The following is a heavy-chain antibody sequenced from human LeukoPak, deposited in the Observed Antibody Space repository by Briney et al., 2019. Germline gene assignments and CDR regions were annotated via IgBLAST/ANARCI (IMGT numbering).Heavy chain of an antibody. D-gene: IGHD1-26*01. CDR2: ITSSSTYI. Sequence: GGSLRLSCAASGFTFSSYNMNWVRQAPGKGLEWVSSITSSSTYIYYADSVRGRFTISRDNAKNSLYLQMNSLRAEDTAVYFCARDPYSGNYGAYYYYYTYVWGKGTTVNISS. CDR1: GFTFSSYN. V-gene: IGHV3-21*01. CDR3: ARDPYSGNYGAYYYYYTYV. J-gene: IGHJ6*03.